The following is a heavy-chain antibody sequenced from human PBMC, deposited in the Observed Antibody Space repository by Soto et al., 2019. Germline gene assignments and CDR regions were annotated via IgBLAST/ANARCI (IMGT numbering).Heavy chain of an antibody. Sequence: PGGSLRLSCAASGFTFSSYWMSWVRQAPGKGLDWVANIKQDGSEKYYVDSVKGRFTISRDNSKNSLYLQMNSLGAEDTAVYYCARGGDGYNPGAFDIWGQGTMVTVSS. V-gene: IGHV3-7*01. J-gene: IGHJ3*02. D-gene: IGHD5-12*01. CDR3: ARGGDGYNPGAFDI. CDR1: GFTFSSYW. CDR2: IKQDGSEK.